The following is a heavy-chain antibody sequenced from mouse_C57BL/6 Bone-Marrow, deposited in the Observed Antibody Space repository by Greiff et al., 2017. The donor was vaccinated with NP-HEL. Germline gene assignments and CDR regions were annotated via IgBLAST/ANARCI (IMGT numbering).Heavy chain of an antibody. D-gene: IGHD1-1*01. Sequence: QVQLQQPGAELVKPGASVKMSCKASGYTFTSYWITWVKQRPGQGLEWIGDINPGSGSTNYNKKFKSKATMTVDTSSSTAYMQLSSLTSEDSAVYYGERYYMDYWGQGTSVTVSS. CDR2: INPGSGST. V-gene: IGHV1-55*01. CDR3: ERYYMDY. J-gene: IGHJ4*01. CDR1: GYTFTSYW.